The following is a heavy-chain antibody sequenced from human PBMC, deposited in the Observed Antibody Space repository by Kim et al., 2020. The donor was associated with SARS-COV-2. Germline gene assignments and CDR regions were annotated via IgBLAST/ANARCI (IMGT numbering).Heavy chain of an antibody. V-gene: IGHV3-9*01. D-gene: IGHD3-22*01. J-gene: IGHJ4*02. Sequence: KGRFTISRDNAKNSLYLQMNSLRAEDTALYYCAKGSQYYYDSSGYPGVDYWGQGTLVTVSS. CDR3: AKGSQYYYDSSGYPGVDY.